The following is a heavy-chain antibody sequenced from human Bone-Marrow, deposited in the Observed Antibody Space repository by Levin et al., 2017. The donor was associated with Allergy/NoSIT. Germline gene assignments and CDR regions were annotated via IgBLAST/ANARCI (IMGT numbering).Heavy chain of an antibody. J-gene: IGHJ5*02. CDR2: IEYSGDT. V-gene: IGHV4-30-4*01. CDR1: GDSISSGDYY. Sequence: SQTLSLTCAVSGDSISSGDYYWSWIRQTPGRGLEWLGHIEYSGDTYYNPSLESRITISVDTSKNQFSLRLRSVTVADTAMYFCARVGNSFGPWGQGILVTVSS. CDR3: ARVGNSFGP.